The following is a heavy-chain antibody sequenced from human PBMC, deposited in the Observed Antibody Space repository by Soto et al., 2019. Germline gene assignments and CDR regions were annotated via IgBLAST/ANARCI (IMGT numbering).Heavy chain of an antibody. CDR3: ARGHEGGYTVFDS. Sequence: GASVKVSCKASGYAFTTYYMHWVRQAPGQGLEWMGIINPSVGTTNYAQKFQGRVTMTRDTSTSTVYMELSSLRSEGTAVYYCARGHEGGYTVFDSWGQGALVTV. CDR1: GYAFTTYY. V-gene: IGHV1-46*01. J-gene: IGHJ4*02. CDR2: INPSVGTT. D-gene: IGHD1-1*01.